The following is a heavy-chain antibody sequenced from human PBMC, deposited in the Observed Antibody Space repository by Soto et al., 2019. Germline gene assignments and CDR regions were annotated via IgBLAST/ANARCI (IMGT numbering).Heavy chain of an antibody. J-gene: IGHJ4*02. D-gene: IGHD5-12*01. CDR2: ISGSGDGT. V-gene: IGHV3-23*01. CDR1: GSTFSSLA. CDR3: AKPGYSSYDY. Sequence: GGSLRLSCAASGSTFSSLALSWVRQNPGKGLEWLWTISGSGDGTDYAAAVKGRFTISRDNSKNTVYLQLISLRAEDTAVYYCAKPGYSSYDYWGQGTLVTVSS.